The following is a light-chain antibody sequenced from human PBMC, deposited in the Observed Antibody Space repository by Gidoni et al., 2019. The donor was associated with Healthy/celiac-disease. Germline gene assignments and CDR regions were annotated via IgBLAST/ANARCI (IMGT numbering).Light chain of an antibody. CDR3: QQRSNWPLT. Sequence: EIVLTQSPATLSLSPGERATLSCRASQSVSSYLAWYHQKPGQAPRLLIYDASNRATGIPARFSGSGSGTDFTLTISSLEPEDFAVYYCQQRSNWPLTFGQXTRLEIK. CDR1: QSVSSY. CDR2: DAS. V-gene: IGKV3-11*01. J-gene: IGKJ5*01.